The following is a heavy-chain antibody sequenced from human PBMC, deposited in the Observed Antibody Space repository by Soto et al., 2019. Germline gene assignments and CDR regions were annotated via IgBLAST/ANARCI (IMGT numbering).Heavy chain of an antibody. J-gene: IGHJ5*02. CDR3: ARTPFVVAGPRFDP. Sequence: SETLSLTCTVSGGSISSGGYYWSWIRQHPGKGLEWIGYIYYSGSTYYNPSLKNRVTISVDTSKNQFSLKLSSVTAADTAVYYWARTPFVVAGPRFDPWGQGTLVTVSS. CDR2: IYYSGST. V-gene: IGHV4-31*03. CDR1: GGSISSGGYY. D-gene: IGHD2-15*01.